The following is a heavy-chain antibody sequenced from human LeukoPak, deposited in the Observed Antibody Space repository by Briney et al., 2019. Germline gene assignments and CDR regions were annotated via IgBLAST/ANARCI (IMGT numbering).Heavy chain of an antibody. CDR2: IIPILGIA. Sequence: GASVKVSCKASGGTFSSYAISWVRQAPGQGLEWMGRIIPILGIANYAQKFQGRVTITADKSTSTAYMELSSLRSEDTAVYYWAGFYCSGGRCYSSAGFWFDPWGQGTLVTVSS. CDR1: GGTFSSYA. CDR3: AGFYCSGGRCYSSAGFWFDP. D-gene: IGHD2-15*01. V-gene: IGHV1-69*04. J-gene: IGHJ5*02.